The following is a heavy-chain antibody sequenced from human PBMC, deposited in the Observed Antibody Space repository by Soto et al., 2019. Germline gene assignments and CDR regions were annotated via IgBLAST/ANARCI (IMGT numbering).Heavy chain of an antibody. D-gene: IGHD3-3*01. Sequence: PXETLSLTCAVDGWSFSGYYWSWIRQPPGKGLEWIGEINHSGSTNYNPSLKSRVTISVDTSKKQFSLKLSSVTAADTAVYYCARELRDGYIYWYFDPWGRGTLVTVSS. CDR3: ARELRDGYIYWYFDP. CDR1: GWSFSGYY. CDR2: INHSGST. V-gene: IGHV4-34*01. J-gene: IGHJ2*01.